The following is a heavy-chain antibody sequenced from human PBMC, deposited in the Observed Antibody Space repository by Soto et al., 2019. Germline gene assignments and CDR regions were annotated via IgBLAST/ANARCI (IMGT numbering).Heavy chain of an antibody. D-gene: IGHD5-18*01. CDR2: ISGSGGGT. CDR3: AKERLQWDAFDI. Sequence: GGSLRLSCAASGFTFNNYGLTWVRQAPGKGLEWVSAISGSGGGTYYAGSVRGRFTISRDNSKNTLYLQMNSLRAEDTAVYYCAKERLQWDAFDIWGQGTMVTVS. V-gene: IGHV3-23*01. J-gene: IGHJ3*02. CDR1: GFTFNNYG.